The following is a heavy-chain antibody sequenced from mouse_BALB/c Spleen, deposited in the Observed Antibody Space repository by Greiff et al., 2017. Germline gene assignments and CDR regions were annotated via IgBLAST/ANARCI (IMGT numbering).Heavy chain of an antibody. CDR2: IYPGDGDT. Sequence: SGAELARPGASVKLSCKASGYTFTSYWMQWVKQRPGQGLEWIGAIYPGDGDTRYTQKFKGKATLTADKSSSTAYMQLSSLASEDSAVYYCAREAGTAFAYWGQGTLVTVSA. CDR3: AREAGTAFAY. J-gene: IGHJ3*01. V-gene: IGHV1-87*01. D-gene: IGHD4-1*01. CDR1: GYTFTSYW.